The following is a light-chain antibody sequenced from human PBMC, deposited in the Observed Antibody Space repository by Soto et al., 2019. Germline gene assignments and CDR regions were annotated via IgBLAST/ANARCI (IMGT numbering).Light chain of an antibody. V-gene: IGLV2-14*01. Sequence: QSVLTQPASVSGSPGQSITISCTGTSSDVGAYKYVSWYQQYPGKAPKLLIYDVSNRPSGVSNRFSGSKSGNTASLTISGLQAEDEADYYCSSYTSRSTVVFGGGTKLTVL. CDR1: SSDVGAYKY. CDR3: SSYTSRSTVV. CDR2: DVS. J-gene: IGLJ3*02.